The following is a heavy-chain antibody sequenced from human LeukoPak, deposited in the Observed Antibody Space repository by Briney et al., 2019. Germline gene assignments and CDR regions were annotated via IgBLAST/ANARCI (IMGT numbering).Heavy chain of an antibody. D-gene: IGHD3-10*01. CDR2: IKQDGSEK. Sequence: GGSLRLSCAASGFTVSSNYMSWVRQAPGKGLEWVANIKQDGSEKYYVDSVKGRFTISRDNAKNSLYLQMNSLRAEDTAVYYCARGHGSDFDYWGQGTLVTVSS. J-gene: IGHJ4*02. CDR1: GFTVSSNY. V-gene: IGHV3-7*01. CDR3: ARGHGSDFDY.